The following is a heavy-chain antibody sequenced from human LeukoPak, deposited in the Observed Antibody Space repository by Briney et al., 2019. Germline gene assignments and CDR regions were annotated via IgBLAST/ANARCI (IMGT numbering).Heavy chain of an antibody. Sequence: PSETLSLTCTVSGGFISSYYWSWIRQPAGKGLEWIGRIYTSGSTNYNPSLKSRVTMSVDTSKNQFSLKLSSVTAADTAVYYCARDGEDIAVAGTDWFDPWGQGTLVTVSS. D-gene: IGHD6-19*01. CDR2: IYTSGST. V-gene: IGHV4-4*07. CDR1: GGFISSYY. CDR3: ARDGEDIAVAGTDWFDP. J-gene: IGHJ5*02.